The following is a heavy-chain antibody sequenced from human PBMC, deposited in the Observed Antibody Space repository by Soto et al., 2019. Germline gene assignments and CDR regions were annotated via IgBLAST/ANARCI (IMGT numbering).Heavy chain of an antibody. CDR2: IYYSGTT. D-gene: IGHD3-10*01. CDR3: ARVLGSAVYYGMDV. V-gene: IGHV4-31*03. Sequence: QVQLRESGPGLVQASQTLSLTCTVSGGSISSGGYYWSWVRQHPGKGLEWIGYIYYSGTTYYNPSLKSRLTISVDTSNNHFSLRLSSVTAADTALYYCARVLGSAVYYGMDVWGQGTTVTVSS. J-gene: IGHJ6*02. CDR1: GGSISSGGYY.